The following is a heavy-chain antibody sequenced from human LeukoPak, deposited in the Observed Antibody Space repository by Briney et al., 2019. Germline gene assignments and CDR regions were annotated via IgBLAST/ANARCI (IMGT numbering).Heavy chain of an antibody. CDR1: GGSISSGTNY. J-gene: IGHJ4*02. CDR2: MYYSGSI. V-gene: IGHV4-39*01. Sequence: SETLSLTCTVSGGSISSGTNYWGWVRQPPGKGLEWIGSMYYSGSIYYNPSLKSRVSVSGDTSKNQFSLGLSSVTAADTAVYYCARHGDSGYDYFDYWGQGLLVTVSS. D-gene: IGHD5-12*01. CDR3: ARHGDSGYDYFDY.